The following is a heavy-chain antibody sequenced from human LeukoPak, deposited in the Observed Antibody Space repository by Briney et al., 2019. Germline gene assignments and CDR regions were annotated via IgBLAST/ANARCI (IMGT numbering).Heavy chain of an antibody. Sequence: PSETLSLTCTVSGYSISSGYYWGWIRQPPGKGLEWIGSIYHSGSTYYNPSLKSRVTISVDTSKNQFSLKLSSVTAADTAVYYCARLNKNDSGSYRFGKKKRGYMDVWGKGTTVTISS. J-gene: IGHJ6*03. CDR2: IYHSGST. V-gene: IGHV4-38-2*02. CDR1: GYSISSGYY. CDR3: ARLNKNDSGSYRFGKKKRGYMDV. D-gene: IGHD3-10*01.